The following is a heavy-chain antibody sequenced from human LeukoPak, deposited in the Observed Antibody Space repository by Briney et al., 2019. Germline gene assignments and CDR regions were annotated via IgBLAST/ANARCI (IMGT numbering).Heavy chain of an antibody. J-gene: IGHJ3*01. D-gene: IGHD2-8*01. CDR1: RFSINIYA. CDR3: AKDPNGDYIGAFDV. CDR2: IWSSGDHT. Sequence: GGSLRLSCTTSRFSINIYAMTWVRRAPGKGLGWVSSIWSSGDHTKYADSVRGRVTVSRDKTKNTLYLQMNDLRVDDTAVYYCAKDPNGDYIGAFDVWGQGIMVTVSS. V-gene: IGHV3-23*01.